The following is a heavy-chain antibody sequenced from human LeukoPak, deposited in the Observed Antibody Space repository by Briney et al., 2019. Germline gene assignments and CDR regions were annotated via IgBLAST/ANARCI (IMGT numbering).Heavy chain of an antibody. D-gene: IGHD6-13*01. CDR3: ARAYSSSWYDAFDI. J-gene: IGHJ3*02. CDR1: GGTISSSSYY. CDR2: IYYSGST. Sequence: SETLSLTCTVSGGTISSSSYYWGWIRQPPGKGLVWIGSIYYSGSTYYSPSLKSRVTISVDTSKNQFSLKLSSVTAADTAVHYCARAYSSSWYDAFDIWGQGTMVTVSS. V-gene: IGHV4-39*01.